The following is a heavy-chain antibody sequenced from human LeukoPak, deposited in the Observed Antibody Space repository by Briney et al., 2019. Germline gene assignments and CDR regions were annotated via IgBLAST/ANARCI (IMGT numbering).Heavy chain of an antibody. V-gene: IGHV1-69*13. J-gene: IGHJ4*02. CDR2: IIPIFGTA. Sequence: ASVKVSCKASGGTFSSYAISWVRQAPGQGLEWMGGIIPIFGTANYAQKFQGRVTITADESTSTAYMELSSLRSEDTAVYYCARGRTSSWYGDYFDYWGQGTLVTVSS. D-gene: IGHD6-13*01. CDR3: ARGRTSSWYGDYFDY. CDR1: GGTFSSYA.